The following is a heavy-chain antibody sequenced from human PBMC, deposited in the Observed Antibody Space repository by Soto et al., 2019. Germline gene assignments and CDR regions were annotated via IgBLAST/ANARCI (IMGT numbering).Heavy chain of an antibody. Sequence: VQLLESGGGLVQPGGSLRLSCEASGFTFSNYAMAWVRQTPGEGPEWVSTIGGGDDIFYAESVQGRFIISRDDSRSTMYLQMDNLRVADTAIYFCAKDSISYNGIYDAFDVWAKGQWSPSLQ. CDR3: AKDSISYNGIYDAFDV. V-gene: IGHV3-23*01. CDR1: GFTFSNYA. D-gene: IGHD3-3*02. CDR2: IGGGDDI. J-gene: IGHJ3*01.